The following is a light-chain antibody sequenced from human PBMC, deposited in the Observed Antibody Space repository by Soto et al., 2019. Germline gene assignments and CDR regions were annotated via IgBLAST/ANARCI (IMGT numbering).Light chain of an antibody. CDR1: SSDVGGYNY. V-gene: IGLV2-11*01. J-gene: IGLJ1*01. Sequence: QSVLTQPRSVSGSPGQSITISCTGTSSDVGGYNYVSWYRQHPGKAPKLMIYDVSKRPSGVPDRFSGSKSGNTASLTISGLQAEDEADYYCCSYAGSYTHYVFGTVTKVTVL. CDR3: CSYAGSYTHYV. CDR2: DVS.